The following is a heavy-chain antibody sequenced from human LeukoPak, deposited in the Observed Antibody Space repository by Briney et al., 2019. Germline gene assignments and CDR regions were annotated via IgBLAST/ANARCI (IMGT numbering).Heavy chain of an antibody. V-gene: IGHV1-2*02. J-gene: IGHJ4*02. CDR1: GYTFTGYY. CDR2: INPNSGGT. D-gene: IGHD3-22*01. Sequence: ASVKVSCKASGYTFTGYYMHWVRQAPGQGLEWMGWINPNSGGTNYAQKFQGRVTMTRDTSISTAYMELSRLRSDDTAVYYCARGRYYYDSSGYRSSHDYWGQGTLVTVSS. CDR3: ARGRYYYDSSGYRSSHDY.